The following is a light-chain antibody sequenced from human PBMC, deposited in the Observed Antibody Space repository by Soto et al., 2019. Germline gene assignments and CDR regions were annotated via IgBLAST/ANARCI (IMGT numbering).Light chain of an antibody. CDR1: QSVSSSF. CDR3: QQYVTSPWA. V-gene: IGKV3-20*01. Sequence: EIVLTQSPGTLSLSPGERATLSCRASQSVSSSFLAWYQQKPGQAPMLLIYGASNRATGIPDRFSGSGSGTDFTLTISRLEPEAFAVYYCQQYVTSPWAFGQGTKV. J-gene: IGKJ1*01. CDR2: GAS.